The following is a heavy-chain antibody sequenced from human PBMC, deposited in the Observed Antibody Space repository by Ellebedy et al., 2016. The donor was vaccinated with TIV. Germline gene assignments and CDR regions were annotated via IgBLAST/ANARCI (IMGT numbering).Heavy chain of an antibody. V-gene: IGHV3-7*01. Sequence: GESLKISCAASGFTFSSYWMSWVRQAPGKGLEWVANIKQDGSEKYYVDSVKGRFTISRDNAKNSLYLQMNSLRAEDTAVYYCAREREETVTIDYWGQGTLVTVSS. J-gene: IGHJ4*02. D-gene: IGHD4-17*01. CDR3: AREREETVTIDY. CDR2: IKQDGSEK. CDR1: GFTFSSYW.